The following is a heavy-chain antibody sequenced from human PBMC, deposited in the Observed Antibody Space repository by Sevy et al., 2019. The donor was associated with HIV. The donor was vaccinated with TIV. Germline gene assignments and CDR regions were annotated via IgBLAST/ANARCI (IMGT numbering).Heavy chain of an antibody. CDR1: GGSIRSYY. CDR2: IYSGGNT. CDR3: ARDKGGSTWFLLDP. D-gene: IGHD6-13*01. J-gene: IGHJ5*02. V-gene: IGHV4-4*07. Sequence: SETLSLTCAVSGGSIRSYYWSWIRQPAGKGLEWIGRIYSGGNTNYNPSLKSRVTMSVDTSKNQFYLELRCVTAADTAVYYCARDKGGSTWFLLDPWGQGRLVTVSS.